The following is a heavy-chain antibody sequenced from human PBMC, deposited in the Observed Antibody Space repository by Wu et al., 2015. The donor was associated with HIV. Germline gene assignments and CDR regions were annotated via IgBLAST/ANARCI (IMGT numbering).Heavy chain of an antibody. V-gene: IGHV1-18*01. CDR2: ISAYNGNT. CDR1: GYTFITYG. CDR3: ARSLIVLYFDNSGPFDY. D-gene: IGHD3-22*01. J-gene: IGHJ4*02. Sequence: QVQLVQSGAEVKKPGASVKVSCKASGYTFITYGITWVRQAPGQGLEWMGWISAYNGNTNYAQKLQGRVTMTTDTSTSTVYMELRSLRSDDTAVYYCARSLIVLYFDNSGPFDYWGQGSLVTVSS.